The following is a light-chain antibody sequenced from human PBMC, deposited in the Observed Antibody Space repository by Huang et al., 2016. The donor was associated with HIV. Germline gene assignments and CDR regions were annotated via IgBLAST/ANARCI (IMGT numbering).Light chain of an antibody. CDR1: QSVTSLF. CDR2: GAS. V-gene: IGKV3-20*01. CDR3: QQYASSPRT. J-gene: IGKJ2*01. Sequence: EIVLTQSPGTLSVSPGERATLTCRPSQSVTSLFLAWYQQRPGQPPRLLLYGASYRATGVPDRFSGGGSGTNFSLTISRLEPEDFAVYFCQQYASSPRTFGQGTRLDIK.